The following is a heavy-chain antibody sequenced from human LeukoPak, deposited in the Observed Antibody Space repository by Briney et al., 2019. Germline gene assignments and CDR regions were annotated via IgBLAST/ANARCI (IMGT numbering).Heavy chain of an antibody. Sequence: PSETLSLTCAVYGGSLSGHYWSWIRQPPGKGLEWIGEINHSGSTNYNPSLKSRVTISVDRSKNQFSLKLSSVTAADTAVYYCARRDLEYQLLRKNYYYYYMDVWGKGTTVTISS. D-gene: IGHD2-2*01. J-gene: IGHJ6*03. CDR1: GGSLSGHY. CDR3: ARRDLEYQLLRKNYYYYYMDV. CDR2: INHSGST. V-gene: IGHV4-34*01.